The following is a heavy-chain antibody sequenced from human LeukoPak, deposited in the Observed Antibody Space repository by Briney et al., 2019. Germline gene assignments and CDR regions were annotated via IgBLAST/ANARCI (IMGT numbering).Heavy chain of an antibody. CDR2: INHSGST. V-gene: IGHV4-34*01. D-gene: IGHD3-9*01. CDR3: ARVLRYLTDY. CDR1: GGSFSGYY. Sequence: PSETLSLTCAVYGGSFSGYYWSWIRQPPGKGLEWIGEINHSGSTNYNPSLKSRVTISVDTSKNQFSLKLSSVTAADTAVYCCARVLRYLTDYWGQGTLVTVSS. J-gene: IGHJ4*02.